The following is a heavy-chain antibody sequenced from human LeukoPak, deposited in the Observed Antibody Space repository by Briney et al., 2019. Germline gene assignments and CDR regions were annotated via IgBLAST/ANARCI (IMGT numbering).Heavy chain of an antibody. CDR3: AKDFTDDAFDI. CDR1: GYTFSSYG. Sequence: GGSLRLACAAYGYTFSSYGMHSVRQAPGKGLEWVAVISYDGSNKYYADAVKDRVTISRDNYKNPLNLQMNSPRAYDTAVYFCAKDFTDDAFDIWGQGTMVTVSS. CDR2: ISYDGSNK. V-gene: IGHV3-30*18. J-gene: IGHJ3*02.